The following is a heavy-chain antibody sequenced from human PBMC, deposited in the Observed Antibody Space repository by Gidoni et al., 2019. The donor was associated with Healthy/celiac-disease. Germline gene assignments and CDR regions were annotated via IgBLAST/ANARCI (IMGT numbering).Heavy chain of an antibody. CDR2: INPSGGNT. Sequence: QVQLVQSGAEVKKPGASVKVSCKASGYTFSNYYMNWVRQAPGQGLEWMGLINPSGGNTSYAQKFQGRVIMTRDTSASTVYMELSSLRSEDTAVYYCARGRRGDFWSADIRGWFDPWGQGNLVTVSS. CDR1: GYTFSNYY. V-gene: IGHV1-46*01. D-gene: IGHD3-3*01. CDR3: ARGRRGDFWSADIRGWFDP. J-gene: IGHJ5*02.